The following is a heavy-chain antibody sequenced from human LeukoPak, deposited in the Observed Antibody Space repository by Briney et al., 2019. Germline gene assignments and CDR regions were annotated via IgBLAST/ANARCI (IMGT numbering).Heavy chain of an antibody. Sequence: ASVKVSCKASGYTLTSYYMHWVRQAPGQGLEWMGIINPSGGSTSYAQKFQGRVTMTRDTSTSTVYMELSSLRSEDTAVYYCARVGSSGQLLDAFDIWGQGTMVTVSS. CDR1: GYTLTSYY. D-gene: IGHD3-22*01. CDR3: ARVGSSGQLLDAFDI. J-gene: IGHJ3*02. CDR2: INPSGGST. V-gene: IGHV1-46*01.